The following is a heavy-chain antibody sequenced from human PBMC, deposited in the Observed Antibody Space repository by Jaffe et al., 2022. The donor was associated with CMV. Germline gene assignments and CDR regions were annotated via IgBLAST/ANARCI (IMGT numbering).Heavy chain of an antibody. J-gene: IGHJ4*02. V-gene: IGHV4-31*03. Sequence: QVQLQESGPGLVKPSQTLSLTCTVSGGSISSGGYYWSWIRQHPGKGLEWIGYIYYSGSTYYNPSLKSRVTISVDTSKNQFSLKLSSVTAADTAVYYCARGGEDGYNYGNPDHFDYWGQGTLVTVSS. CDR2: IYYSGST. D-gene: IGHD5-12*01. CDR3: ARGGEDGYNYGNPDHFDY. CDR1: GGSISSGGYY.